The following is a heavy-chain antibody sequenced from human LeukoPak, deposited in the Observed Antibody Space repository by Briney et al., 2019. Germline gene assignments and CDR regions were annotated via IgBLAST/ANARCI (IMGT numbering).Heavy chain of an antibody. Sequence: TSETLSLTCAVYGGSFSGYYWSWIRQPPGKGLEWIGEINHSGSTNYNPSLKSRVTISVDTSKNQFSLKLSSVTAADTAVYYCARGPYSSGWPDYWGQGTLVTVS. CDR1: GGSFSGYY. D-gene: IGHD6-19*01. CDR3: ARGPYSSGWPDY. CDR2: INHSGST. V-gene: IGHV4-34*01. J-gene: IGHJ4*02.